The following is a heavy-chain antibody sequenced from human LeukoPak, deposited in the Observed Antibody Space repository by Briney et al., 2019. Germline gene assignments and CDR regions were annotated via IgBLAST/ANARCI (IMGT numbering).Heavy chain of an antibody. D-gene: IGHD3-22*01. CDR3: ARVFAHYYDSSGYDY. CDR1: GFTFSSYE. Sequence: GGSLILSCAASGFTFSSYEMNWVRQAPGKGLEWVSYISSSGSTIYYADSVKGRFTISRDNAKNSLYLQMNSLRAEDTAVYYCARVFAHYYDSSGYDYWGQGTLVTVSS. J-gene: IGHJ4*02. V-gene: IGHV3-48*03. CDR2: ISSSGSTI.